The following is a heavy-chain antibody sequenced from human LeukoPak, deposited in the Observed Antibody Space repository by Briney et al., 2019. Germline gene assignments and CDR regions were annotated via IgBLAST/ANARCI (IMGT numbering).Heavy chain of an antibody. J-gene: IGHJ6*03. D-gene: IGHD6-13*01. Sequence: SETLSLTCTVSGGSISSSSYYWSWIRQPPGKGLEWIGYIYYSGSTNYNPSLKSRVTISVDTSKNQFSLKLSSVTAADTAVYYCARAHYSSSWYVGYYYYYMDVWGKGTTVTVSS. V-gene: IGHV4-61*01. CDR1: GGSISSSSYY. CDR3: ARAHYSSSWYVGYYYYYMDV. CDR2: IYYSGST.